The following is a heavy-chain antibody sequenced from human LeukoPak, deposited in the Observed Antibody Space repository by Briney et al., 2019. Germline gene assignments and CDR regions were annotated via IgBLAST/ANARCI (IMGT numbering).Heavy chain of an antibody. CDR2: IYTSGST. J-gene: IGHJ4*02. D-gene: IGHD6-13*01. Sequence: PSETLSLTCTVSGGSISSGSYYWSWIRQPAGKGLEWIGRIYTSGSTNYNPSLKSRVTISVDTSKNQFSLKLSSVTAADTAVYYCASFAAAPSYYFDYWGQGTLVTVSS. CDR1: GGSISSGSYY. V-gene: IGHV4-61*02. CDR3: ASFAAAPSYYFDY.